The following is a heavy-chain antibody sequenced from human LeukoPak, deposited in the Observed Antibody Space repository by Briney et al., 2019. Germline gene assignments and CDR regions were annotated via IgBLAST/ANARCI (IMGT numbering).Heavy chain of an antibody. J-gene: IGHJ6*02. CDR2: IYYSGST. Sequence: SETLSLTCTVSGGSISSYYWGWIRQRPGQGLEWGGYIYYSGSTNYNTSLKSGVTISVDTSKNQYSLKISSVTAADTAVYDCARNPCYDIFNGYSDYYGMDVWGQGTTVTVSS. CDR3: ARNPCYDIFNGYSDYYGMDV. V-gene: IGHV4-59*01. D-gene: IGHD3-9*01. CDR1: GGSISSYY.